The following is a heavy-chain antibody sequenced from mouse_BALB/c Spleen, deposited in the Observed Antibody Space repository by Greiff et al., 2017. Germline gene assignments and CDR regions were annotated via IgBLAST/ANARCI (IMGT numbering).Heavy chain of an antibody. CDR1: GFTFSSYA. D-gene: IGHD1-1*01. CDR2: ISSGGSYT. J-gene: IGHJ1*01. V-gene: IGHV5-9-4*01. Sequence: EVNLVESGGGLVKPGGSLKLSCAASGFTFSSYAMSWVRQSPEKRLEWVAEISSGGSYTYYPDTVTGRFTISRDNAKNTLYLEMSSLRSEDTAMYYCARDYYGSSSRYFDVWGAGTTVTVSS. CDR3: ARDYYGSSSRYFDV.